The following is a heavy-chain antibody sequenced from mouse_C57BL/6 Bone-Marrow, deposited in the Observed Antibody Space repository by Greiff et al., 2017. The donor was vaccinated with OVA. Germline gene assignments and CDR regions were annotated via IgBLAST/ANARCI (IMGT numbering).Heavy chain of an antibody. CDR3: ARWGYYGSSYVY. CDR2: INPSNGGT. V-gene: IGHV1-53*01. CDR1: GYTFTSYW. Sequence: QVQLQQPGAELVRPGSSVKLSCKASGYTFTSYWMHWVKQRPGQGLEWIGNINPSNGGTNHNEKFKSKATLTVDKSSSTAYMQLSSLTSEDSAVYYCARWGYYGSSYVYWGQGTTLTVSS. J-gene: IGHJ2*01. D-gene: IGHD1-1*01.